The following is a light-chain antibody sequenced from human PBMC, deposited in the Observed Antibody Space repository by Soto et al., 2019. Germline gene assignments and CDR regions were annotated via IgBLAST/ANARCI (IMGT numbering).Light chain of an antibody. V-gene: IGKV3-20*01. CDR1: QSVSSSY. J-gene: IGKJ3*01. CDR3: QHYGSSPNT. CDR2: GAS. Sequence: EIVLTQSPGTLSLSPGERATLSCRASQSVSSSYLAWYQQKPDQAPRLLIYGASSRATGIPDRFDGSGSGTDFTLTISRLEPEDFAVYYCQHYGSSPNTFGPGTKVDIK.